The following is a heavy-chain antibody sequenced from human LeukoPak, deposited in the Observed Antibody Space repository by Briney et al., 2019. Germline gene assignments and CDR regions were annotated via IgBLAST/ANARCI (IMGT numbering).Heavy chain of an antibody. CDR2: MFYSGST. CDR3: ARDGGRDYYYYMDV. J-gene: IGHJ6*03. D-gene: IGHD3-16*01. V-gene: IGHV4-39*07. CDR1: GRSISTRNYY. Sequence: SETLSLTCTVSGRSISTRNYYWAWIRQPPGKGLEWIGNMFYSGSTSYSQSLRSRATISLDTYRNQFSLKLSSVTAADTAVYYCARDGGRDYYYYMDVWGKGTTVTISS.